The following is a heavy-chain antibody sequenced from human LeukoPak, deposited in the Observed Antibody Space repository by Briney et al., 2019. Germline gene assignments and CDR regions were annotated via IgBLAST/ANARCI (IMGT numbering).Heavy chain of an antibody. D-gene: IGHD2/OR15-2a*01. CDR3: ARGNMSPSAY. V-gene: IGHV1-18*01. Sequence: GASVEVSCKASGYTFTDYGITWVRQAPGQGLEWMGWVSTYNGNTNYAQNLQGRVTMTTDTYTSTAYMELRSLRSDDTAVYYCARGNMSPSAYWGQGTLVTVSS. CDR2: VSTYNGNT. CDR1: GYTFTDYG. J-gene: IGHJ4*02.